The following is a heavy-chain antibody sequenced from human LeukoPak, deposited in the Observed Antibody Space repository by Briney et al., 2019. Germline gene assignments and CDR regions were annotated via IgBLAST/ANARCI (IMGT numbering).Heavy chain of an antibody. CDR1: GFTFSSYW. CDR3: VRGVGGDSRFDP. CDR2: INSDGSST. J-gene: IGHJ5*02. V-gene: IGHV3-74*01. Sequence: GGSLRLSCAASGFTFSSYWMHWVRQAPGKGLVWVSRINSDGSSTRHADSVKGRSTISRDNAKNTLYLQMNSLRAEDTAVHYCVRGVGGDSRFDPWGRGTLVTVSS. D-gene: IGHD1-26*01.